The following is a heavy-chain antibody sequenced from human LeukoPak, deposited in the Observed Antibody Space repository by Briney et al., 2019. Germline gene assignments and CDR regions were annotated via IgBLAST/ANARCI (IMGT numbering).Heavy chain of an antibody. CDR1: GGSISSGDYY. CDR2: IYYSGST. V-gene: IGHV4-30-4*01. Sequence: SETLSLTCTVSGGSISSGDYYWSWIRQPPGKGQEWIGYIYYSGSTYYNPSLKSRVTISVDTSKNQFSLKLSSVTAADTAVYYCAREGDYDAFDIWGQGTMVTVSS. CDR3: AREGDYDAFDI. J-gene: IGHJ3*02. D-gene: IGHD4-17*01.